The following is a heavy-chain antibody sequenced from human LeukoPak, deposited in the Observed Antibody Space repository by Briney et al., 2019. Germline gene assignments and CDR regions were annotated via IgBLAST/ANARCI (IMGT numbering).Heavy chain of an antibody. CDR3: TTDPGNYEIF. D-gene: IGHD4-11*01. Sequence: GGSLGLSCAASGLTFTNAWMSWVRQAPGKGLEWVGRIKSKTDGGTVDYAPPVKGRFTISRDDSRNALSLEMNFLKTEDTAVYYCTTDPGNYEIFWGQGTLVSVSS. J-gene: IGHJ4*02. CDR1: GLTFTNAW. V-gene: IGHV3-15*01. CDR2: IKSKTDGGTV.